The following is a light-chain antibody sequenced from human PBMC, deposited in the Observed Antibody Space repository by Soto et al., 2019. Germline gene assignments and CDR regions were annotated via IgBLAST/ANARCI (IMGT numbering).Light chain of an antibody. Sequence: QSALTQPASVSGSPGQSITISCTGTSSDVGGYNYVSWYQQHPGKAPKLMIYDVSNRPSGVSNRFSGSKSGNTASLTISGLQAEDEADYYCSSYTSSSTLAVFGGRTKVTVL. CDR2: DVS. V-gene: IGLV2-14*01. J-gene: IGLJ2*01. CDR3: SSYTSSSTLAV. CDR1: SSDVGGYNY.